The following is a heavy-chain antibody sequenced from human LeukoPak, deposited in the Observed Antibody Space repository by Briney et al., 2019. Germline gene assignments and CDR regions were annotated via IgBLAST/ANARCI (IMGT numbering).Heavy chain of an antibody. V-gene: IGHV3-48*03. CDR3: ARDGTSVTTNFHYGMDV. Sequence: GGSLRLSCAASGFTFSSYQMNWVRQAPGKGLEWVSYVSSSDTTTSYADSVKGRFTISRDNAENSLYLQVNSLRAEDTAVYYCARDGTSVTTNFHYGMDVWGQGTTVTVSS. D-gene: IGHD4-17*01. CDR1: GFTFSSYQ. CDR2: VSSSDTTT. J-gene: IGHJ6*02.